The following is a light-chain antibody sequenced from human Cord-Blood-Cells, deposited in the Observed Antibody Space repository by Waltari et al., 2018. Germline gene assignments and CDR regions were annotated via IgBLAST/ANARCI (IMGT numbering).Light chain of an antibody. CDR1: QDISNY. CDR2: DAS. CDR3: QQYDNLPFT. V-gene: IGKV1-33*01. J-gene: IGKJ3*01. Sequence: DIQMTQSPSSLSTSVGDSVTITCQPSQDISNYLNWYQQKPGKAHKLLIYDASNLETVVPSRFSGSGSGTDFTFTIISLQPEDIATYYCQQYDNLPFTFGPGTKVDIK.